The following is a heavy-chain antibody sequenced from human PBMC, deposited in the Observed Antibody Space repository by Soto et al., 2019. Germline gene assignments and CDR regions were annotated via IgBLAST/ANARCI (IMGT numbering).Heavy chain of an antibody. CDR2: ISGRGDRT. Sequence: GGSLRLSCAASGFIFSNYAMSWVRQTVEKGLEWVSAISGRGDRTYYADSVKGRFTISRDNYMNTVYLQMNSLRADDTAIYYCANWVKGTMVYLDYWGLGTLVTVSS. CDR1: GFIFSNYA. V-gene: IGHV3-23*01. D-gene: IGHD2-15*01. J-gene: IGHJ4*02. CDR3: ANWVKGTMVYLDY.